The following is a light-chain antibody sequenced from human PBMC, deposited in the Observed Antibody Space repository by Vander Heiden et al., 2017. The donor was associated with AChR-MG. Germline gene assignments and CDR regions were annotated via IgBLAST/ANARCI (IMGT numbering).Light chain of an antibody. CDR3: QQYYSTPA. CDR1: QSGFYSSNNQNY. Sequence: DIVMTPSPDSLAVSLGEMATINCQSHQSGFYSSNNQNYLAWYQQKPGQPPKLLIDWASTREAVVSDRFSGSGSGKDFTLTISSLQAEDVAVYYCQQYYSTPAFGQGTRLEIK. J-gene: IGKJ5*01. V-gene: IGKV4-1*01. CDR2: WAS.